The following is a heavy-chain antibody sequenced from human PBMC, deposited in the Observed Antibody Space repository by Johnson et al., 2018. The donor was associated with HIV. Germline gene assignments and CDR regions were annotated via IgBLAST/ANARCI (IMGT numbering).Heavy chain of an antibody. Sequence: VQLVESGGGLVQPGRSLRLSCAASGLTFDDYAMHWVRQVPGKGLEWVSGIGWNSGRIDYADSVKGRFTIYRDNAKDSLYLQMNSLRAEDTALYYCARDPDYYDSNGSHQGDAFDIWGQGTMVTVSS. V-gene: IGHV3-9*01. CDR1: GLTFDDYA. CDR3: ARDPDYYDSNGSHQGDAFDI. CDR2: IGWNSGRI. J-gene: IGHJ3*02. D-gene: IGHD3-22*01.